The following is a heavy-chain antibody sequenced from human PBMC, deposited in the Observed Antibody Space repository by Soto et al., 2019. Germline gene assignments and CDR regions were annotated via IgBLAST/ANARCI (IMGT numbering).Heavy chain of an antibody. J-gene: IGHJ3*02. D-gene: IGHD3-22*01. Sequence: SVKVSCKASGGTFSSYSISWVRQAPGQGLEWMGGIIPIFGTANYAQKFQGRVTITADESTSTAYMELSSLRSEDTAVYYCAGGPLTYYYDSSGWASGAFDIWGQGTMVTVSS. V-gene: IGHV1-69*13. CDR3: AGGPLTYYYDSSGWASGAFDI. CDR1: GGTFSSYS. CDR2: IIPIFGTA.